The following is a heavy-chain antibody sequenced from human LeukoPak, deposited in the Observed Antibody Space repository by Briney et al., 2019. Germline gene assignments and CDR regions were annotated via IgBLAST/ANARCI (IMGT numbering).Heavy chain of an antibody. CDR1: GGSISSYY. CDR2: IYYSGST. D-gene: IGHD5-24*01. V-gene: IGHV4-59*12. J-gene: IGHJ3*02. Sequence: SETLSLTCTVSGGSISSYYWSWIRQPPGKGLEWIGYIYYSGSTNYNPSLKSRVTISVDTSKNQFSLKLGSVTAADTAMYFCAREQMDAFDIWGQGTMVSVSS. CDR3: AREQMDAFDI.